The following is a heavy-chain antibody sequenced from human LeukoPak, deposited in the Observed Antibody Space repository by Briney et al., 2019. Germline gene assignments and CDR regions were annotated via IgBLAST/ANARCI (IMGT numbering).Heavy chain of an antibody. V-gene: IGHV3-23*01. CDR2: ISGSGGST. CDR1: GFTFSSYA. Sequence: PGASLRLSCAASGFTFSSYAMSWVRQAPGKGLEWVSAISGSGGSTYYADSVEGRFTISRDNSKNTLYLQMNSLRAEDTTVYYCAKDLGFSTVTTFRIWGQGTMVTVSS. CDR3: AKDLGFSTVTTFRI. J-gene: IGHJ3*02. D-gene: IGHD4-17*01.